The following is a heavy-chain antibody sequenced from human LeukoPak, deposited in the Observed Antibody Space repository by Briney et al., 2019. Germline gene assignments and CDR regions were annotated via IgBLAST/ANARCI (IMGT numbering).Heavy chain of an antibody. D-gene: IGHD2-15*01. Sequence: ASVKVSCKVSGYTLTELSMHWVRQAPGKGLEWMGGFDPEDGETIYAQKFQGRVTMTEDTSTDTAYMELSSLRSEDTAVYYCAKDLGYCSGGSCYGMDYWGQGTLVTVSS. CDR3: AKDLGYCSGGSCYGMDY. J-gene: IGHJ4*02. CDR2: FDPEDGET. V-gene: IGHV1-24*01. CDR1: GYTLTELS.